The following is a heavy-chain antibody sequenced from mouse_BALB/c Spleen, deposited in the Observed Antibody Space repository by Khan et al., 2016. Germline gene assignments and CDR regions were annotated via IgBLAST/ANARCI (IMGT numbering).Heavy chain of an antibody. Sequence: EVQLQESGPGLVKPSQSLSLTCTVTGYSITSDYAWNWIRQFPGNKLEWMGYISYSGSTSYNPSLQSRISITRDTSKNQIFLRLNSVTTEDTATYCCAEERGSFAYWGQGTLVTVSA. CDR2: ISYSGST. CDR3: AEERGSFAY. J-gene: IGHJ3*01. CDR1: GYSITSDYA. V-gene: IGHV3-2*02. D-gene: IGHD6-1*01.